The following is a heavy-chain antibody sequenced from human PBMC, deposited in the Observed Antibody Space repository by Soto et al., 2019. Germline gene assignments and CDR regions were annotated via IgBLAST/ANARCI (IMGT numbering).Heavy chain of an antibody. J-gene: IGHJ4*02. D-gene: IGHD3-3*01. CDR1: GFTFGDYA. CDR3: TRDIGVWTGLFDY. CDR2: IGWNGGTR. Sequence: EVQLVESGGGLVQPGRSLRLSCAASGFTFGDYAMHWVRQVPRKGLEWVSGIGWNGGTRAFADSVKGRFTISRDNAKNSLYLQMDSLRAEDTALYYCTRDIGVWTGLFDYWGQGILVTVSS. V-gene: IGHV3-9*01.